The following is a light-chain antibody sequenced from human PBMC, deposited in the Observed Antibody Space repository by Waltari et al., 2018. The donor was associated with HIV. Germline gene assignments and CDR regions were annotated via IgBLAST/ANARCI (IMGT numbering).Light chain of an antibody. V-gene: IGLV3-21*02. Sequence: SYVLTQPPSVSVAPGQTARITCGGNNIGRKSVHESQQKPGQAPVLVVYDDSDRPSGIPERFSGSNSGNTATLTISRVEAGDEADYYCQVWDSSSDHHYVFGTGTKVTVL. CDR2: DDS. CDR3: QVWDSSSDHHYV. CDR1: NIGRKS. J-gene: IGLJ1*01.